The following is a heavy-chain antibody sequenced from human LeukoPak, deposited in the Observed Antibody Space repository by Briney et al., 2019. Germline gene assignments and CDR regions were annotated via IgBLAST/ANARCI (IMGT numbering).Heavy chain of an antibody. V-gene: IGHV1-69*01. D-gene: IGHD3-22*01. CDR2: IIPIFGTA. Sequence: SVKVSCKASGGTFSSYAISWVRQAPGQGLEWMGGIIPIFGTANYAQKFQGRVTIAADESTSTAYTELSSLRSEDTAVYYCARAKRRDYDSSGYYPPPYYYYYGMDVWGQGTTVTVSS. CDR3: ARAKRRDYDSSGYYPPPYYYYYGMDV. J-gene: IGHJ6*02. CDR1: GGTFSSYA.